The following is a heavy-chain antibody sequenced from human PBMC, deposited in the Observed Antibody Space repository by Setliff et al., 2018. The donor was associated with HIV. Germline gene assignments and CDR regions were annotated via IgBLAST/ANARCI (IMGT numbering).Heavy chain of an antibody. Sequence: ASVKVSCKTSGYMFTAYYIHWVRQAPGQGLEWVGRISPDSGATNDAQKFQGRVRLTADKSTSTAYLELSSLRSEDTAVYYCAAARLLNDYRDPGAYYFDFWGQGTLVTVSS. D-gene: IGHD4-4*01. CDR1: GYMFTAYY. CDR3: AAARLLNDYRDPGAYYFDF. J-gene: IGHJ4*02. V-gene: IGHV1-2*06. CDR2: ISPDSGAT.